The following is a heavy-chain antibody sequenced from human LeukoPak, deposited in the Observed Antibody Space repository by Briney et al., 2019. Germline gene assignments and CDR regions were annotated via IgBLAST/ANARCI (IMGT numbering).Heavy chain of an antibody. CDR1: GGSFSSHY. CDR3: ARHGYDTGNFQAHFDY. D-gene: IGHD3-9*01. J-gene: IGHJ4*02. V-gene: IGHV4-59*08. Sequence: SETLSLTCAVYGGSFSSHYWSWIRQPPGKGLQWLGYINYSGRTNYNPSLTSRVTVSVDTSKNQFSLILSSVTAADTAVYYCARHGYDTGNFQAHFDYWGQGTLVTVSS. CDR2: INYSGRT.